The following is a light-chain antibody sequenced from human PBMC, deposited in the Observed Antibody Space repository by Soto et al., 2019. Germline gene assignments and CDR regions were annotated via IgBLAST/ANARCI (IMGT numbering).Light chain of an antibody. CDR1: HSVRSDY. CDR3: QQYGNSPLT. J-gene: IGKJ4*01. Sequence: EIVLTQSPDTRALSPVQRATLSCRAIHSVRSDYFAWYQQKPGQAPRVIIFGVSTSATGVPDRFSGSGSGTDFTLTISRLEPEDFALYYCQQYGNSPLTFGGGTKVDIK. CDR2: GVS. V-gene: IGKV3-20*01.